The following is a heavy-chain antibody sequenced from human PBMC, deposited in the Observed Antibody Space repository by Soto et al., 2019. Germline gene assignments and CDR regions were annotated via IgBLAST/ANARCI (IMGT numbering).Heavy chain of an antibody. Sequence: SETLCLRCAVVGGSFSGHGWTWIRQPPGTGLEWIGDINHSVSTNYNPSLKSRVTISIDRSKNQFSLKLSSVTAADTAVYYCARVPDYWGQGILVTVSS. D-gene: IGHD2-2*01. J-gene: IGHJ4*02. CDR3: ARVPDY. V-gene: IGHV4-34*01. CDR1: GGSFSGHG. CDR2: INHSVST.